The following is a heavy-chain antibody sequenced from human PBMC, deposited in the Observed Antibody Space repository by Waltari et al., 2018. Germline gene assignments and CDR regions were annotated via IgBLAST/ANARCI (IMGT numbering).Heavy chain of an antibody. CDR3: ARKFSTSWFVDY. Sequence: QVQLVESGGGMVQPGRSLRLSCAASGFPCSAYGMHWVRQAPGKGLEWVAVIWYDGSNQHYGDSVQGRFTISRDDSKNTLYLQMNSLRVEDTAVYYCARKFSTSWFVDYWGQGTLVTVSS. V-gene: IGHV3-33*01. J-gene: IGHJ4*02. D-gene: IGHD6-13*01. CDR2: IWYDGSNQ. CDR1: GFPCSAYG.